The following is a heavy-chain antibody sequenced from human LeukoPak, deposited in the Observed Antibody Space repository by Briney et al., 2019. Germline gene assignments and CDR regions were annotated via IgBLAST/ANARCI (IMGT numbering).Heavy chain of an antibody. D-gene: IGHD3-10*01. CDR2: INPNSGGT. CDR1: GYTFSNH. CDR3: ARGGSRTFDY. V-gene: IGHV1-2*02. Sequence: ASVKVSCKASGYTFSNHMHWVRQAPGQGLEWMGWINPNSGGTNYAQKFQGRVTMTRDTSISTAYMELSRLTSDDTAVYYCARGGSRTFDYWGQGSLVTVSS. J-gene: IGHJ4*02.